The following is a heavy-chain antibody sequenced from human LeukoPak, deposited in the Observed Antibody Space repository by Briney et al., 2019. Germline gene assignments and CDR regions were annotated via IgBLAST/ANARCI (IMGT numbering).Heavy chain of an antibody. D-gene: IGHD3-10*01. Sequence: SVKVSCKASGFTFTSSAVQWVRQARGQRLEWIGWIVVGSGNTNYAQKFQERVTITRDMSTSTAYMELSSLRSEDTAAYYCARDTVLLWFGEQMNYFDYWGQGTLVTVSS. V-gene: IGHV1-58*01. CDR2: IVVGSGNT. CDR3: ARDTVLLWFGEQMNYFDY. J-gene: IGHJ4*02. CDR1: GFTFTSSA.